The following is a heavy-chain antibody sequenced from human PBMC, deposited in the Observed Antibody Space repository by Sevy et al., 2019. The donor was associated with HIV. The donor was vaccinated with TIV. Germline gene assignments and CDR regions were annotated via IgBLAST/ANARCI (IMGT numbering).Heavy chain of an antibody. CDR2: FKTKSDGGTT. D-gene: IGHD4-17*01. CDR1: GFTFSDAW. CDR3: APEAYAI. Sequence: GGSLRLSCEASGFTFSDAWMSWVRQAPGKGLEWVGRFKTKSDGGTTDYVAPVEGRVTISRDDSKNTLYLQMNSLKIEDTAVYYCAPEAYAIWGQGTLVTVSS. J-gene: IGHJ4*02. V-gene: IGHV3-15*05.